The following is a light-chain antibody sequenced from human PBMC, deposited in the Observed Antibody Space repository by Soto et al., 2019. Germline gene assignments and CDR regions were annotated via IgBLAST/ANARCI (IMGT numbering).Light chain of an antibody. CDR1: QSVSTT. CDR3: QQYNDLVT. J-gene: IGKJ4*01. V-gene: IGKV3-15*01. Sequence: VMTQSPVTLSVSPGDRATLSCRASQSVSTTLAWYQHKPGQAPRFLIYGASTRATGIPARFSGSGSGTEFTLTISSLQSEDSAVYYCQQYNDLVTFGGGTKVDI. CDR2: GAS.